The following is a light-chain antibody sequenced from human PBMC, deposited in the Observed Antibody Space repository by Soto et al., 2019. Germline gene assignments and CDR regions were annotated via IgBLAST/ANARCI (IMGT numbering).Light chain of an antibody. V-gene: IGKV3-11*01. CDR1: QSVSSY. J-gene: IGKJ5*01. CDR3: QQRSNWPIT. Sequence: EIVLTQSPATLSLSPGERVTLSCRASQSVSSYLAWYQQKPGQAPRLLIYDASNRATGIPARFSGSGSGTDFTLTIGSLEPEDFAVYYCQQRSNWPITFGQGTRLEIK. CDR2: DAS.